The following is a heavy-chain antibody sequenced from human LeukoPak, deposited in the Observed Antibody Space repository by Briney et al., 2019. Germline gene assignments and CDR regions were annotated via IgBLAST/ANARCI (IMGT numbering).Heavy chain of an antibody. J-gene: IGHJ5*02. V-gene: IGHV4-4*02. Sequence: SETLSLTCAVSGGSISSSNWWSWVRQPPGKGLEWIGEIYHSGITNYNPSLKSRVTISVDKSKNQFSLKLSSVTAADTAVYYCARGPGGYSFWFDPWGQGTLVTVSS. D-gene: IGHD5-18*01. CDR3: ARGPGGYSFWFDP. CDR2: IYHSGIT. CDR1: GGSISSSNW.